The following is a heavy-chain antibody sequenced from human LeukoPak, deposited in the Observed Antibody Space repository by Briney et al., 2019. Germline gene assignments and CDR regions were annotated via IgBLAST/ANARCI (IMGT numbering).Heavy chain of an antibody. CDR2: IIPIFGTA. V-gene: IGHV1-69*06. J-gene: IGHJ5*02. Sequence: SVKVSCKASGGTFSSYAISWVRLAPGQGLEWMGGIIPIFGTANYAQKFQGRVTITADKSTSTAYMELSSLRSEDTAVYYCARDISRGSWYNWFDPWGQGTLVTVSS. CDR1: GGTFSSYA. D-gene: IGHD6-13*01. CDR3: ARDISRGSWYNWFDP.